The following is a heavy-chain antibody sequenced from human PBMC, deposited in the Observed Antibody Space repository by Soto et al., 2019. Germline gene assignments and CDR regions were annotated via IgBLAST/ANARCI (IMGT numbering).Heavy chain of an antibody. CDR1: GYIFSDYW. J-gene: IGHJ6*02. V-gene: IGHV5-51*01. CDR3: VRPLVVAESGSYGMDV. CDR2: IYPDDSDT. D-gene: IGHD2-2*01. Sequence: VESLKISCKGSGYIFSDYWIGWVRQMPGKGLEWMGIIYPDDSDTRYSPSFQGQVNISADKSISTAHLQWSSLKASDTAIYFCVRPLVVAESGSYGMDVWCPGITVTVSS.